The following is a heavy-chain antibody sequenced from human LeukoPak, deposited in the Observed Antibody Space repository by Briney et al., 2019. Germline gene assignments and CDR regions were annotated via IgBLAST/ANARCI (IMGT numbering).Heavy chain of an antibody. D-gene: IGHD3-3*01. J-gene: IGHJ4*02. CDR2: IYHSGST. CDR1: GGSIGSSSYY. CDR3: ARREGEWLSFAIDY. Sequence: NSSETLSLTCTLSGGSIGSSSYYWGWIRQPPGKGLEWIGSIYHSGSTYYNPSLKSRVTISVDTSKNQFSLKLSSVAAADTAVYYFARREGEWLSFAIDYWGQGTLVTVPS. V-gene: IGHV4-39*01.